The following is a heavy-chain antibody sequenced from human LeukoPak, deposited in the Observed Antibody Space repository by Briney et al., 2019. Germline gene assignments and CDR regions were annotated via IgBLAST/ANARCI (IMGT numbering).Heavy chain of an antibody. CDR2: ISYDGSNK. CDR1: GFTFSSYA. Sequence: PGGSLRLSCEASGFTFSSYAMHWVRQAPGKGLEWVAVISYDGSNKYSADSVKGRFTISRDNSKNTLYLQMNSLRAEDTAVYYCAKSSGPIGYWGQGTLVTVSS. J-gene: IGHJ4*02. V-gene: IGHV3-30*04. CDR3: AKSSGPIGY. D-gene: IGHD3-22*01.